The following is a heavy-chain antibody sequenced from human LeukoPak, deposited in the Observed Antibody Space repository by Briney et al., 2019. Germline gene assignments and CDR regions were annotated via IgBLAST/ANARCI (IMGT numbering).Heavy chain of an antibody. CDR2: MHYSGTT. CDR1: GDFITRYY. Sequence: RTSETLSLTCTVSGDFITRYYWSWNRQPPGKGLEWIGYMHYSGTTNHNPSLKSRVTISVDTSKNHFSLKLTSVTAADTAVYYCARHANYYGSGSYLNWFDPWGQGTLVTVSS. J-gene: IGHJ5*02. V-gene: IGHV4-59*08. CDR3: ARHANYYGSGSYLNWFDP. D-gene: IGHD3-10*01.